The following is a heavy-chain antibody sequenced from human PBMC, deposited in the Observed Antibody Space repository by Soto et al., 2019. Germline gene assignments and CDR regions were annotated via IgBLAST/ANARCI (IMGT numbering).Heavy chain of an antibody. CDR1: GGTFSSYT. V-gene: IGHV1-69*08. CDR2: IIPILGIA. CDR3: ARENTQSIRATPFDP. Sequence: QVQLVQSGAEVKKPGSSVKVSCKASGGTFSSYTISWVRQAPGQGLEWMGRIIPILGIANYAQKFQGRGTITADKSTSTAYMELSSLRSEDTAVYYCARENTQSIRATPFDPWGQGTLVTVSS. J-gene: IGHJ5*02.